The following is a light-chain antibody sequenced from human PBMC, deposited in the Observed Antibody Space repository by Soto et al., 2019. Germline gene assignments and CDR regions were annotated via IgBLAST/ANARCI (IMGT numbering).Light chain of an antibody. CDR3: AAWDDSLSGWV. CDR2: RNN. V-gene: IGLV1-47*01. CDR1: STNIGSNY. J-gene: IGLJ3*02. Sequence: QSVLTQPPSASGTPGQRVTISCSGSSTNIGSNYVYWYQQLPGTATTLLIYRNNQRPSGVPARFSGSKSGTSASLAISGLRSEDEADSYCAAWDDSLSGWVFGGGTQLTVL.